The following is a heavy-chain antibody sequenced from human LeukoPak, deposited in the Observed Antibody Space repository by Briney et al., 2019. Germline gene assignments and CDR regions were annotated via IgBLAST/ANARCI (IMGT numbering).Heavy chain of an antibody. D-gene: IGHD4-23*01. CDR2: ISGSGSTV. V-gene: IGHV3-11*01. CDR1: GFTFSDYY. CDR3: ARDRGNSDPGDWFDS. J-gene: IGHJ5*01. Sequence: GGSLRLSCAASGFTFSDYYMSWIRQAPGKGLEWVSYISGSGSTVYYAASVRGRFTISRDNAKNSLFLQTNSLRAEDTAVYNCARDRGNSDPGDWFDSWGQGTLVTVSS.